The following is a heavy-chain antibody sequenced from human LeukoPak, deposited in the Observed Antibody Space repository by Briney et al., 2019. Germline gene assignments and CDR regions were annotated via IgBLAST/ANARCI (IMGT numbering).Heavy chain of an antibody. V-gene: IGHV4-34*01. CDR1: GGSFSGYY. J-gene: IGHJ4*02. CDR3: ASLPGIAAAGGDY. CDR2: INHSGST. Sequence: SETLSLTCDVFGGSFSGYYWSWIRQPPGKGLEWIGEINHSGSTNYNPSLKSRVTISVDTSKNQFSLKLSSVTAADTAVYYCASLPGIAAAGGDYWGQGTLVTVSS. D-gene: IGHD6-13*01.